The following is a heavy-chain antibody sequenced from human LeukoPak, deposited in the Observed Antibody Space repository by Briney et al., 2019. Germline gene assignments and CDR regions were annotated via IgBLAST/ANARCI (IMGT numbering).Heavy chain of an antibody. CDR1: GGSISSYY. CDR3: ARDPYSSSSGIVFDI. Sequence: MPSETLSLTCTVSGGSISSYYWSWIRQPPGKGLEWIGYIYYSGSTNYNPSLKSRVTISVDTSKNQFSLKLSSVTAADTAVYYCARDPYSSSSGIVFDIWGQGTMVTVSS. J-gene: IGHJ3*02. CDR2: IYYSGST. V-gene: IGHV4-59*01. D-gene: IGHD6-13*01.